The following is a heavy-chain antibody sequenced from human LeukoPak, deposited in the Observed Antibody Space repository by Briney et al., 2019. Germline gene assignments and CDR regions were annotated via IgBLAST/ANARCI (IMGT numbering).Heavy chain of an antibody. CDR3: ARGGLGNCSSTSCPPYYYGMDV. V-gene: IGHV3-66*02. CDR2: IYSSGSP. J-gene: IGHJ6*02. D-gene: IGHD2-2*01. CDR1: GFTVSSNH. Sequence: GGSLRLSCAASGFTVSSNHMSWVRQAPGKGLEWVSVIYSSGSPYYADSVKGRFTISRDNSKNTLYPQMNSLRAEDTAVYYCARGGLGNCSSTSCPPYYYGMDVWGQGTTVTVSS.